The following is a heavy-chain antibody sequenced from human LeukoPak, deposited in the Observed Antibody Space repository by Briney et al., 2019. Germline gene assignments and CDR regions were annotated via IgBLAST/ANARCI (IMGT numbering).Heavy chain of an antibody. Sequence: SQTLSLTCTVSGASISSGEYYWSWIRQPAGKGLEWIGRIYTSGSTNYNPSLKSRVTISVDTSKNQFSLKLSSVTAADTAVYYCARRAGAYSHPYDYWGQGTLVIVSS. J-gene: IGHJ4*02. CDR1: GASISSGEYY. V-gene: IGHV4-61*02. CDR2: IYTSGST. CDR3: ARRAGAYSHPYDY. D-gene: IGHD4/OR15-4a*01.